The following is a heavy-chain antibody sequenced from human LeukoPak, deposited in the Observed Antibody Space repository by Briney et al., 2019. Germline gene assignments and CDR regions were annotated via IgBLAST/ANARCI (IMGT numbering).Heavy chain of an antibody. Sequence: ASAKVSCKASGYTFTGYYMHWVRQAPGQGLEWMGWINPNSGGTNYAQKFQGRVTMTRDTSISTAYMELSRLRSDDTAVYYCARAYGGPKQYFQHWGQGTLVTVSS. CDR3: ARAYGGPKQYFQH. V-gene: IGHV1-2*02. D-gene: IGHD4/OR15-4a*01. CDR2: INPNSGGT. CDR1: GYTFTGYY. J-gene: IGHJ1*01.